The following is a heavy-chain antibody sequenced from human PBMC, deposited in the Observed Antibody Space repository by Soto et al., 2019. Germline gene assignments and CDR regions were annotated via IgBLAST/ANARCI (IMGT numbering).Heavy chain of an antibody. CDR3: AKSGSTRLSGYVS. V-gene: IGHV3-23*01. Sequence: GGSPRLSCAASGFTFSSYAMSWVRQSPGKGLEWVSAISGSGGSTYYADSVKGRFTISRDNSKNMLYLQMNSLRAEDTAVYYSAKSGSTRLSGYVSWGQGTQVTVSS. J-gene: IGHJ4*02. D-gene: IGHD3-22*01. CDR2: ISGSGGST. CDR1: GFTFSSYA.